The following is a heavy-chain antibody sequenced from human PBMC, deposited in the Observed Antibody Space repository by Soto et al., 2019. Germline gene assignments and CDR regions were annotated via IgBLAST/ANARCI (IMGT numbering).Heavy chain of an antibody. CDR1: GGSISSSSYY. J-gene: IGHJ6*02. D-gene: IGHD6-19*01. CDR2: IYYSGST. Sequence: SETLSLTCTVSGGSISSSSYYWGWIRQPPGKGLEWIGSIYYSGSTYYNPSLKSRVTISVDTSKNQHSLKLSSVTAADTAVYYCASHTSPYSSGWDDYYYYYGMDVWGQGTTVTVSS. CDR3: ASHTSPYSSGWDDYYYYYGMDV. V-gene: IGHV4-39*01.